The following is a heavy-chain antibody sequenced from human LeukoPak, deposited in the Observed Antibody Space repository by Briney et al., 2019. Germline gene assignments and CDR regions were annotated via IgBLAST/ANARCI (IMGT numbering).Heavy chain of an antibody. J-gene: IGHJ4*02. CDR3: ARPGRYYYDSSGYPPPLFDY. CDR2: IYSGGST. D-gene: IGHD3-22*01. Sequence: GGSLRLSCAASGFTVSSNYMSWVRQAPGKGLEWVSVIYSGGSTYYADSVKGRFTISRDNSKNTLYLQMNSLRAEDTAVYYCARPGRYYYDSSGYPPPLFDYWGQGTLVTVSS. CDR1: GFTVSSNY. V-gene: IGHV3-53*05.